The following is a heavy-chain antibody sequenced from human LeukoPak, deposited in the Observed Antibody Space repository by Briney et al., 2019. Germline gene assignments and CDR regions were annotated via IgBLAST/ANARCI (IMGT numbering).Heavy chain of an antibody. D-gene: IGHD2-2*01. Sequence: ASVKVSCKASGYTFTGYYIHWVRQAPGQGLEWMGWINPNSGGTNYAQKFQGRVTMTRDTSISTACMELSRLRSDDTAVYYCARAIGYCSSTSCSDNWFDPWGQGTLVTVSS. J-gene: IGHJ5*02. CDR1: GYTFTGYY. CDR2: INPNSGGT. CDR3: ARAIGYCSSTSCSDNWFDP. V-gene: IGHV1-2*02.